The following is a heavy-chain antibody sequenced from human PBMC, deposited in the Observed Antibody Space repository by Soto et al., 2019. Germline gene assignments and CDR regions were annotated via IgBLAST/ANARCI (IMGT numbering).Heavy chain of an antibody. Sequence: GGSLRLSCAASGFTFSSYSMNWVRQAPGKGLEWVSSISSSSSYIYYADSVKGRFTISRDNAKSSLYLQMNSLRAEDTAVYYWARDVIVVVPAAIIHYYYYYGMDVWGQGTTVTVS. CDR2: ISSSSSYI. CDR3: ARDVIVVVPAAIIHYYYYYGMDV. J-gene: IGHJ6*02. CDR1: GFTFSSYS. V-gene: IGHV3-21*01. D-gene: IGHD2-2*02.